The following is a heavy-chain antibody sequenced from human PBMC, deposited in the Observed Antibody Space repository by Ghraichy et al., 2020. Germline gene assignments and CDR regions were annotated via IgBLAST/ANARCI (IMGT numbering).Heavy chain of an antibody. D-gene: IGHD1/OR15-1a*01. J-gene: IGHJ4*02. CDR2: ITSGGGTI. CDR3: ARDEQSGGIDY. V-gene: IGHV3-48*03. CDR1: GFTFSSYE. Sequence: GGSLRLSCAASGFTFSSYEMNWVRQAPGKGLEWVSYITSGGGTINYADSVRGRFSISRDNAKNSLYLQMNSLTAEDTAVYYCARDEQSGGIDYWGQGTLVTVSS.